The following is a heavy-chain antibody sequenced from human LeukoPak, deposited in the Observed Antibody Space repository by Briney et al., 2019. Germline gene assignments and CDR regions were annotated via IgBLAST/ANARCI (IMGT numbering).Heavy chain of an antibody. J-gene: IGHJ4*02. CDR2: ISYDGSNN. CDR3: AKDYGDLRYYFDY. V-gene: IGHV3-30-3*01. D-gene: IGHD4-17*01. CDR1: GFTFSSYA. Sequence: PGRSLRLSCAASGFTFSSYAMHWVRQAPGKGLEWVAVISYDGSNNYYADSVKGRFTISRDNSKNTLYLQMNSLRAEDTAVYYCAKDYGDLRYYFDYWGQGTLVTVSS.